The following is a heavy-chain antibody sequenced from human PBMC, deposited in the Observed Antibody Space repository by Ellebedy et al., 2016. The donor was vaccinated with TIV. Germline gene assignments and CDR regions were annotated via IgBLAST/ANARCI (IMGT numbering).Heavy chain of an antibody. J-gene: IGHJ4*02. CDR2: NNAGNGNT. Sequence: AASVKVSCKASGYTFTSYAMHWVRQAPGQRLEWMGWNNAGNGNTKYSQNFQGRVTITWDTSASTVYMELNSLRSEDTAVYYCARDSRQWLEQYYYDYWGQGTLVIVSS. V-gene: IGHV1-3*01. CDR1: GYTFTSYA. D-gene: IGHD6-19*01. CDR3: ARDSRQWLEQYYYDY.